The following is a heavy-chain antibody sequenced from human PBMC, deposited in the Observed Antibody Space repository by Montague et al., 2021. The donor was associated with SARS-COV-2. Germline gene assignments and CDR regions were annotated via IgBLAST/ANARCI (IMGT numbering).Heavy chain of an antibody. CDR1: GGSISSGGYY. J-gene: IGHJ6*02. V-gene: IGHV4-31*03. Sequence: TLSLTCTVSGGSISSGGYYWSWIRQHPGKGLEWIGYIYYSGSTNYNPSLKSRLTISVDTSKNQFSLKLSSVTAADTAVCYCARGEGVMMYVYGMDVWGQGTTVTVSS. CDR2: IYYSGST. D-gene: IGHD2-8*01. CDR3: ARGEGVMMYVYGMDV.